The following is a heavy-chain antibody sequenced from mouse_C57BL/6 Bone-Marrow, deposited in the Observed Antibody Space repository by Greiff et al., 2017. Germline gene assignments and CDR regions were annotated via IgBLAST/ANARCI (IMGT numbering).Heavy chain of an antibody. D-gene: IGHD1-1*01. CDR1: GYAFSSSW. J-gene: IGHJ3*01. Sequence: VQLQQSGPELVKPGASVTISCKASGYAFSSSWMNWVKQRPGKGLEWIGRFYPGDGDTNYNGKFKGKATLTADKSSSTAYMQLSSLTSEDSAVYFCARYDGSSYAWFAYWGQGTRVTVSA. CDR3: ARYDGSSYAWFAY. V-gene: IGHV1-82*01. CDR2: FYPGDGDT.